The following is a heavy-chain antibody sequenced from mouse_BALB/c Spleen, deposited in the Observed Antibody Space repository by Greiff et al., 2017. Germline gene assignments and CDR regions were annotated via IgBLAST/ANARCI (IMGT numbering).Heavy chain of an antibody. D-gene: IGHD4-1*01. CDR1: GFTFSSYG. CDR2: ISSGGSYT. Sequence: EVKVVESGGDLVKPGGSLKLSCAASGFTFSSYGMSWVRQTPDKRLEWVATISSGGSYTYYPDSVKGRFTISRDNAKNTLYLQMSSLKSEDTAMYYCARRNWDYYAMDYWGQGTSVTVSS. J-gene: IGHJ4*01. CDR3: ARRNWDYYAMDY. V-gene: IGHV5-6*02.